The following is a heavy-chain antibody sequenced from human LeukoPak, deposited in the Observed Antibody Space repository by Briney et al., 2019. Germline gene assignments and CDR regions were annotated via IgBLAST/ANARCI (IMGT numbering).Heavy chain of an antibody. CDR2: SSTSGST. CDR3: ARDRSGSSYLLEY. V-gene: IGHV4-4*07. J-gene: IGHJ4*02. CDR1: GGSISNYN. Sequence: PSETLSLTCTVSGGSISNYNWNWIRQPAGKGLEWIGRSSTSGSTNYNPSLKSRVTMSVDTSKNQFTLKVTSMTAADTAMYYCARDRSGSSYLLEYWGQGTLVTVSS. D-gene: IGHD1-26*01.